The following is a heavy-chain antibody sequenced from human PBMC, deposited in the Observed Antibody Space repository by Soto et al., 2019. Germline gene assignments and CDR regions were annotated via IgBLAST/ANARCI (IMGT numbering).Heavy chain of an antibody. CDR1: GGTFSSYA. J-gene: IGHJ6*02. V-gene: IGHV1-69*13. Sequence: GASVKVSCKASGGTFSSYAISWVRQAPGQGLEWMGGIIPIFGTANYAQKFQGRVTITADESTSTAYMELSSLRSEDTAVYYCARRVMAAAGTFVRYYYYGMDVWGQGTTVTLSS. CDR2: IIPIFGTA. CDR3: ARRVMAAAGTFVRYYYYGMDV. D-gene: IGHD6-13*01.